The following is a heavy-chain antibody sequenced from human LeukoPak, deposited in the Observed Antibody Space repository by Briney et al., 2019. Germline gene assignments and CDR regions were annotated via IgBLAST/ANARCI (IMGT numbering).Heavy chain of an antibody. CDR2: IYYSGST. CDR1: GGSISSYY. CDR3: ARGPYYDSSGYSIRSYYFDY. Sequence: SETLSLTCTVSGGSISSYYWSWIRQPPGKGLEWIGYIYYSGSTNYNPALKSRVTMSLDTSQNQFSLKPSSVTAADTAVYYCARGPYYDSSGYSIRSYYFDYWGQGTLVTVSS. V-gene: IGHV4-59*12. J-gene: IGHJ4*02. D-gene: IGHD3-22*01.